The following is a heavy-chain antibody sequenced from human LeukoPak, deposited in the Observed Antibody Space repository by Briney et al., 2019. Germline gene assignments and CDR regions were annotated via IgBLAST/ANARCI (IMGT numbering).Heavy chain of an antibody. Sequence: PSETLSLTCTVSGGSISNYYWSWIRQPTGKGLEWIGYIYTSGSTNYNPSLKSRVTISVDTSKNQFSLKLSSVTAADTAVYYCASPYSSGWYANWGQGTLVTVSS. D-gene: IGHD6-19*01. CDR2: IYTSGST. V-gene: IGHV4-4*09. J-gene: IGHJ4*02. CDR3: ASPYSSGWYAN. CDR1: GGSISNYY.